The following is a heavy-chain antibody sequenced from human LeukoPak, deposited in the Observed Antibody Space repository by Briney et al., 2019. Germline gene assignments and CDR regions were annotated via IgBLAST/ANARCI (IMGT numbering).Heavy chain of an antibody. CDR3: ARGTSSGWPPRFDY. V-gene: IGHV4-59*01. D-gene: IGHD6-19*01. Sequence: SETLSLTCTVSGVSISTYYWTWIRQPPGKGLEWIGNIDYSGNTKYNPSLKSRVTISVDMSKNQFSLKLSSVTAADTAVYYCARGTSSGWPPRFDYWGQGTLVTVSS. CDR1: GVSISTYY. J-gene: IGHJ4*02. CDR2: IDYSGNT.